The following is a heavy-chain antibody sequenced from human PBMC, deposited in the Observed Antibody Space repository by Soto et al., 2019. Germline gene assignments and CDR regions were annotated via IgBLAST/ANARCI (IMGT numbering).Heavy chain of an antibody. CDR2: IKQDGSEK. Sequence: PGGSLRRSCAASGFTFSSYWRSWVSRAPGKGLEWVANIKQDGSEKYYVDSVKGRFTISRDNAKNSLYLQMNSLRAEDTAVYYCARDRSAYYDLSYSYYMDVWGKGT. V-gene: IGHV3-7*01. D-gene: IGHD3-3*01. J-gene: IGHJ6*03. CDR3: ARDRSAYYDLSYSYYMDV. CDR1: GFTFSSYW.